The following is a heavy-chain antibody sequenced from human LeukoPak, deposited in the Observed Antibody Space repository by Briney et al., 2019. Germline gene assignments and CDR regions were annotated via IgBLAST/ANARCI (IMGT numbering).Heavy chain of an antibody. CDR3: ATDRSYYGSGIFDY. Sequence: PGGSLRLSCAASGLTFSSYWMHWVRQAPGKGLVWVSRINSDGSTTTYADSVKGRFTISRDNAKNTLYLQLNSLRAEDTAVYYCATDRSYYGSGIFDYWGQGTLVTVSS. J-gene: IGHJ4*02. CDR1: GLTFSSYW. D-gene: IGHD3-10*01. V-gene: IGHV3-74*01. CDR2: INSDGSTT.